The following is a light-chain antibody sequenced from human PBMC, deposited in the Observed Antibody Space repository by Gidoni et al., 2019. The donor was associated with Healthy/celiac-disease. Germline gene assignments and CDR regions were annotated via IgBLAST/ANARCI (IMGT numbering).Light chain of an antibody. CDR3: QQSYSTPPRT. V-gene: IGKV1-39*01. CDR2: AAS. CDR1: QSISSY. Sequence: DIQMTQSASSLSASVGDRVTITCRASQSISSYLNWYQQKPGKAPKLLIYAASSLQSGVPSSFIGSGSGTDFTLTISSLQPEDFATYYCQQSYSTPPRTFGQGTKVEIK. J-gene: IGKJ1*01.